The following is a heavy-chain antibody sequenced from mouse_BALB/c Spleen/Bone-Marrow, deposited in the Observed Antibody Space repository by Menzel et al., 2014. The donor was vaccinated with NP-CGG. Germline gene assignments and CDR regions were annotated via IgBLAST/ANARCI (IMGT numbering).Heavy chain of an antibody. Sequence: QVQLKESGPELVKPGASVKMSCKASGYTFTSYYIHWVKQRPGQGLEWIGWIYPGGGSTKYNEKFKGKTTLTADKSSSTAYMLLSSLTSEDSAIYFCAICYGYDEFAYWGQGTLVTVSA. D-gene: IGHD2-2*01. CDR1: GYTFTSYY. J-gene: IGHJ3*01. V-gene: IGHV1S56*01. CDR3: AICYGYDEFAY. CDR2: IYPGGGST.